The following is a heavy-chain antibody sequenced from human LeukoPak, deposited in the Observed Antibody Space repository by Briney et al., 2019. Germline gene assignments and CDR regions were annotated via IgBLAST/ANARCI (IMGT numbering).Heavy chain of an antibody. CDR3: ARDNLYSSSSDLFDY. J-gene: IGHJ4*02. CDR2: IKSDGITI. Sequence: PGGSLRLSCAASGFTFSNYMMHWVRQAPGKGLVWVSRIKSDGITITYADSVKGRFTISRDNAKNTLYLQMNSLRAEDTAVYYCARDNLYSSSSDLFDYWGQGTLVTVSS. V-gene: IGHV3-74*01. CDR1: GFTFSNYM. D-gene: IGHD6-6*01.